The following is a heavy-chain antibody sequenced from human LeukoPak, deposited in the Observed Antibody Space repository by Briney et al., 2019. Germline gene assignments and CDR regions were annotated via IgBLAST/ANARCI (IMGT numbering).Heavy chain of an antibody. V-gene: IGHV3-30*18. CDR3: AKDLGDSSSWYLDY. D-gene: IGHD6-13*01. Sequence: GGSLRLSCAASGFTFGTYVMRWVRQAPGKGLEWVAVIAHDESQKFYADSVKGRFTISRDNSKNTLYLQMNSLRTEDTAVYSCAKDLGDSSSWYLDYWGRGTLVTVSS. J-gene: IGHJ4*02. CDR1: GFTFGTYV. CDR2: IAHDESQK.